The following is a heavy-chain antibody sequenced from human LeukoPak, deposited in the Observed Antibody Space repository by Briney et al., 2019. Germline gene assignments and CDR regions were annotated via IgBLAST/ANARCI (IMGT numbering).Heavy chain of an antibody. D-gene: IGHD6-19*01. CDR2: ISGSGAST. V-gene: IGHV3-23*01. Sequence: PGGSLRLSCAAPGFTFSSYAMSWVRQAPGKGLEWVSAISGSGASTYYADSVKGRFTISRDNSKNTLYLQMNSLRAEDTAVYYCAREAVSFVAVAKEGYFDFWGQGTLVTVSS. J-gene: IGHJ4*02. CDR1: GFTFSSYA. CDR3: AREAVSFVAVAKEGYFDF.